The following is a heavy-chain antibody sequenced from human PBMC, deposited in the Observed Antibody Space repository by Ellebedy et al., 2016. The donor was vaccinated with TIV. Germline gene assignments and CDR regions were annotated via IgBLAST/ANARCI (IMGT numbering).Heavy chain of an antibody. CDR2: VYFIGST. V-gene: IGHV4-39*01. D-gene: IGHD3-16*01. CDR3: VRHPTLGTLDY. J-gene: IGHJ4*02. CDR1: GGSITSGSYY. Sequence: MPSETLSLTCTVSGGSITSGSYYWAWIRQPPGKGLEWVGNVYFIGSTNYNPSLKSRVTLSVDTSKNQFSLKLTSVTAADTAVYYCVRHPTLGTLDYWGQGAQVTVSS.